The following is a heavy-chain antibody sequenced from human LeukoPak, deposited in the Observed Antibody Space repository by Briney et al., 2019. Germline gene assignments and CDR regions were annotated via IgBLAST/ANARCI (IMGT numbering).Heavy chain of an antibody. CDR2: INHSGST. J-gene: IGHJ5*02. CDR3: ARLGGSYYGWFDP. Sequence: SETLSLTCAVYGGSFSGYYWSWIRQPPGKGLEWIGEINHSGSTNYNPSLKSRVTISVDTSKNQFSLKLSSVTAADTAVYYCARLGGSYYGWFDPWGQGTLVTVSS. CDR1: GGSFSGYY. V-gene: IGHV4-34*01. D-gene: IGHD1-26*01.